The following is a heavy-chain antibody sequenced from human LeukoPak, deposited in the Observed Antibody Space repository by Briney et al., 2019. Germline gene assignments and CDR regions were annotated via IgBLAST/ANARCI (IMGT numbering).Heavy chain of an antibody. V-gene: IGHV3-7*01. D-gene: IGHD2-21*02. J-gene: IGHJ4*02. CDR3: ARVRVVVTATPAFFDY. CDR2: IKQDGSEK. CDR1: GFTFSSYW. Sequence: GGSLRLSCAASGFTFSSYWMSWVRQAPGKGLEWVANIKQDGSEKYYVDSVKGRFTISRDNAKNSLYLQMNSLRAEDTAVYYCARVRVVVTATPAFFDYWGQGTLVTVSS.